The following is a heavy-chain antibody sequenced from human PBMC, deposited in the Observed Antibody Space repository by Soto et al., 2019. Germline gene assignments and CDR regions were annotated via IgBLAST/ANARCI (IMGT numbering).Heavy chain of an antibody. CDR1: GGTFSSYA. CDR3: ATKYCSGGSCYPDY. V-gene: IGHV1-69*06. Sequence: EASVKVSCKASGGTFSSYAISWVRQAPGQGLEWMGGIIPIFGTANYAQKFQGRVTITADKSTSTAYMELSSLRSEDTAVYYCATKYCSGGSCYPDYWGQGTLVTVSS. D-gene: IGHD2-15*01. CDR2: IIPIFGTA. J-gene: IGHJ4*02.